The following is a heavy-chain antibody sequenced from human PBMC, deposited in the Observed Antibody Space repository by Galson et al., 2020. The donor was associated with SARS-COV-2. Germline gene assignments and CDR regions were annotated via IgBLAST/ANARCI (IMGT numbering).Heavy chain of an antibody. D-gene: IGHD7-27*01. CDR2: IFDSGGST. V-gene: IGHV3-23*01. CDR1: GFTFSNYA. J-gene: IGHJ4*02. CDR3: AKATRTIWATFDY. Sequence: GGSLRLSCAASGFTFSNYAMSWVRQAPGKGLEWVSGIFDSGGSTYYADSVKGRFTISRDNSKNTLYLQMNSLRAEDTAVYYCAKATRTIWATFDYWGQGTLVTVSS.